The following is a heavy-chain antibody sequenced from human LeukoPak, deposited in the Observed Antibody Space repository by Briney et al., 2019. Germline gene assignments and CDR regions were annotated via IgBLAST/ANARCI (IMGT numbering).Heavy chain of an antibody. CDR1: GFTFSNYG. J-gene: IGHJ4*02. V-gene: IGHV3-33*06. Sequence: GGSLRLSCAASGFTFSNYGMHWVRQAPGKGLEWVALIWYDGSKKYYADSVKGRFTISRDNSKNTLYLQMNSLRAEDTAVYYCAKALGSFSGSSDYWGQGTLVTVSS. CDR3: AKALGSFSGSSDY. CDR2: IWYDGSKK. D-gene: IGHD1-26*01.